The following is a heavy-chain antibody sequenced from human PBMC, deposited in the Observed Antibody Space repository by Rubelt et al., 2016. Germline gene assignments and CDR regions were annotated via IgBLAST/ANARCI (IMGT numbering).Heavy chain of an antibody. CDR3: ARSITIFGVVIDGWFDP. CDR2: QDGSEI. J-gene: IGHJ5*02. D-gene: IGHD3-3*01. V-gene: IGHV3-7*03. Sequence: QDGSEIYYVDSVKGRFTISRDNARNSLYLQMNSLRAEDTAVYYCARSITIFGVVIDGWFDPWGQGTLVTVSS.